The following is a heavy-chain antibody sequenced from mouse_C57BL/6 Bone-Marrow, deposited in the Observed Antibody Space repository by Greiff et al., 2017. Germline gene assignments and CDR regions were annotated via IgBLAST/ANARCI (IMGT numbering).Heavy chain of an antibody. CDR3: ASMDLLLRV. D-gene: IGHD1-1*01. CDR2: IDPSDSYT. V-gene: IGHV1-69*01. J-gene: IGHJ1*03. CDR1: GYTFTSYW. Sequence: QVQLQQPGAELVMPGASVKLSCKASGYTFTSYWMHWVKQRPGQGLEWIGEIDPSDSYTNYNQKFKGKSTLTVDKSSSTAYMQLSSLTSEDSAVYYCASMDLLLRVWGTGTTVTVSS.